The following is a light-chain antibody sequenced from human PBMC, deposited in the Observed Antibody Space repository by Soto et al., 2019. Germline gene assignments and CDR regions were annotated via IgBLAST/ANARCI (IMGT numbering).Light chain of an antibody. CDR3: QHTYGSPPMLP. CDR2: AAS. J-gene: IGKJ4*01. CDR1: QSIGTY. Sequence: DIQMTQSPSSLSASVGDRVTITCRASQSIGTYLNWYQQKPGKATNLLIYAASSLQSGVPSRFSGRGSGTDFTLTISSLQPEDFATYYCQHTYGSPPMLPFGGGTKVDIK. V-gene: IGKV1-39*01.